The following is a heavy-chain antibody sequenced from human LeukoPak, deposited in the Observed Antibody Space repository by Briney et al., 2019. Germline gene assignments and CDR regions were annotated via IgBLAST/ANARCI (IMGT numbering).Heavy chain of an antibody. CDR3: AKDRVGDTRLNWFDR. CDR2: ISGSGGGT. D-gene: IGHD1-26*01. V-gene: IGHV3-23*01. J-gene: IGHJ5*02. Sequence: GGSLRLSCAASGFTFSSYAMSWVRQAPGKGLEWVSAISGSGGGTYYEDSVKGRFTISRDNSKNTMYLQMNSLRGEDTAVYYCAKDRVGDTRLNWFDRWGQGTLVTVSS. CDR1: GFTFSSYA.